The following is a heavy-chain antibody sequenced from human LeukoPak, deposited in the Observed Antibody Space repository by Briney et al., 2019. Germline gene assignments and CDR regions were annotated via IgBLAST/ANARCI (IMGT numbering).Heavy chain of an antibody. V-gene: IGHV2-5*02. CDR1: GFSLSTNGVG. CDR2: IYWDDDK. J-gene: IGHJ4*02. Sequence: SGPTLVKPTQTLTLTCTFSGFSLSTNGVGVGWIRQPPGEALEWLTLIYWDDDKRYNPSLKSRLTLTKDVSKNQVVLTLTNMDPVDTATYYCAHRLTGYNSNWYHGYFDYWGQGTLVTVSS. CDR3: AHRLTGYNSNWYHGYFDY. D-gene: IGHD6-13*01.